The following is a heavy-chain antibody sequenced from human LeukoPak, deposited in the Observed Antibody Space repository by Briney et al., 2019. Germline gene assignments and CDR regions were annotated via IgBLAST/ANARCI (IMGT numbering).Heavy chain of an antibody. V-gene: IGHV5-51*01. CDR1: GYSFTSYW. Sequence: GESLKISCKGSGYSFTSYWIGWVRQMPGKGLEWMGFIYPGDSDTRYSPSFQGQVTISADKSISTAYLQWSSLKASDTAMYYCARQTAYSSSSRWFDPWGQGTLVTVSS. CDR2: IYPGDSDT. J-gene: IGHJ5*02. D-gene: IGHD6-6*01. CDR3: ARQTAYSSSSRWFDP.